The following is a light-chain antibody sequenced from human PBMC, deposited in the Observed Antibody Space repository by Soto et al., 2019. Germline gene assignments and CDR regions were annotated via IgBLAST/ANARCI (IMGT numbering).Light chain of an antibody. Sequence: IQLTQSPSSLSASVGDRVTITCRASQGISSYLAWYQQKPGKAPKLLIYAASTLQSGVPSRFSGSGSGTDFTLTISCLQPEDFATYYCQQLNSYVTFGQGTRLEIK. V-gene: IGKV1-9*01. CDR3: QQLNSYVT. CDR1: QGISSY. CDR2: AAS. J-gene: IGKJ5*01.